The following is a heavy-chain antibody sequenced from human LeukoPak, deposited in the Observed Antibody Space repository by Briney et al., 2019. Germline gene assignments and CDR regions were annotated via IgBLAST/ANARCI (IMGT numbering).Heavy chain of an antibody. V-gene: IGHV3-9*03. CDR1: GFTFDDYA. CDR3: AKGRTYYYDSSAYPRPDAFDI. J-gene: IGHJ3*02. CDR2: ISWHSGSI. D-gene: IGHD3-22*01. Sequence: GRSLRLSCAASGFTFDDYAMHWVRQAPGKGLEWVSRISWHSGSIGYADSVKGRFTISRDNAKNSLYLQMNSLRVEDMALYYCAKGRTYYYDSSAYPRPDAFDIWGQGTMVTVSS.